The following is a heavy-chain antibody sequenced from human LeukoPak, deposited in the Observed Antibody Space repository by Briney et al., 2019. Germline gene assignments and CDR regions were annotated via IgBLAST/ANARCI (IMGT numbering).Heavy chain of an antibody. Sequence: ASVKVSCKASGYTFTSYAMHWVRQAPGQRLEWMGWINAGNGNTKYSQKFQGRVTITGDTSASTAYMELSSLRSEDTAVYYCARNYGDYIGIMAPFDYWGQGTLVTVSS. D-gene: IGHD4-17*01. CDR2: INAGNGNT. CDR1: GYTFTSYA. J-gene: IGHJ4*02. V-gene: IGHV1-3*01. CDR3: ARNYGDYIGIMAPFDY.